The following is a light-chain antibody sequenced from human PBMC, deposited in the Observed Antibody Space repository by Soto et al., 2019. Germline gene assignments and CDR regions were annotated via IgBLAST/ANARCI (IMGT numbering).Light chain of an antibody. J-gene: IGLJ3*02. Sequence: QSVLTQPPSVSAAPGQRVTISCSGTTPNIGSNSVSWYLQVPGTVPKLLIYDTNKRPSAIPDRISGSKSVSSATLDITGLQTGDEAEYYCATWDSSLKIGVFGRGTKLTVL. CDR2: DTN. V-gene: IGLV1-51*01. CDR1: TPNIGSNS. CDR3: ATWDSSLKIGV.